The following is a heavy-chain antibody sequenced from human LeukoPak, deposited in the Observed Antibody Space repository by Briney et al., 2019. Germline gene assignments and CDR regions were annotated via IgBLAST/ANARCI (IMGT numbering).Heavy chain of an antibody. CDR2: ISGSGGST. J-gene: IGHJ4*02. Sequence: PGGSLRLSCAASGFTFRSYGMSWVRQAPGKGLEWVSAISGSGGSTYYADSVKRRFTISRDNSKNTLYLQMNSLRAEDTAVYYCASHHYYDSSGLDDYFAYWGQGTLVTASS. V-gene: IGHV3-23*01. CDR3: ASHHYYDSSGLDDYFAY. D-gene: IGHD3-22*01. CDR1: GFTFRSYG.